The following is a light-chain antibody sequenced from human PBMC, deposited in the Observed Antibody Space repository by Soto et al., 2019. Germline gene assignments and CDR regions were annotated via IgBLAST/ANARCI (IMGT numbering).Light chain of an antibody. J-gene: IGLJ2*01. CDR3: SSYTSSSTVV. CDR1: SSDVGIYKY. CDR2: EVS. V-gene: IGLV2-14*01. Sequence: QSALTQPASVSGSPGQSITISCTGTSSDVGIYKYVSWYQQHPGKAPNLMIYEVSNRPSGVSNRFSGSKSGNTASLTISGLQAEDAADYYCSSYTSSSTVVFGGGTKLTVL.